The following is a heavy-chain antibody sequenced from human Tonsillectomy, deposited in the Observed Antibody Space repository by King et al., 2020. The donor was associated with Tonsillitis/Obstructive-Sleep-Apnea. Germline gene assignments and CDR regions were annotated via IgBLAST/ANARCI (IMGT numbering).Heavy chain of an antibody. D-gene: IGHD6-19*01. Sequence: LQLQESGPGLVKPSETLSLTCTVSGGSIRSSNNFWGWIRQPPGKGLEWIGTIYYSGSTYYSPSLKSRVTISVDTSKNQFSLKLSSVTAADTAVYYCARQGRMAVPGTLHYYYGMDVWGQGTTVTVSS. CDR1: GGSIRSSNNF. CDR2: IYYSGST. J-gene: IGHJ6*02. V-gene: IGHV4-39*01. CDR3: ARQGRMAVPGTLHYYYGMDV.